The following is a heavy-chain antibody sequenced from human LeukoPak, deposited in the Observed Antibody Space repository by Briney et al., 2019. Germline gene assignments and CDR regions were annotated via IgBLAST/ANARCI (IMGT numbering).Heavy chain of an antibody. CDR1: GDSISSIKNY. CDR2: IYVGGNT. D-gene: IGHD3/OR15-3a*01. CDR3: ARAQGNGLIDF. J-gene: IGHJ4*02. V-gene: IGHV4-39*01. Sequence: SETLSLTCPVSGDSISSIKNYWGWVRQPPGKGLEWIGSIYVGGNTYYSPSLKRRVTIPLHTSRNQFSLRLSSVTAADTSHYYCARAQGNGLIDFWGQGTLVTVSS.